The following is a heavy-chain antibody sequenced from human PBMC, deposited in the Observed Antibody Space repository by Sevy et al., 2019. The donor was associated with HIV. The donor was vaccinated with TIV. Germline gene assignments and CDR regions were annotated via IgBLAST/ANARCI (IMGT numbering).Heavy chain of an antibody. CDR2: INHSGCT. Sequence: SETLSLTCAVYGGSFSGYYWSWIRQPPGKGLEWIGEINHSGCTNYNPSLKSRVTISVDTSKNQFSLKLSSVTAADTAVYYCATHLGYCSSTSCPEGGWFDPWGQGTLVTVSS. CDR3: ATHLGYCSSTSCPEGGWFDP. V-gene: IGHV4-34*01. CDR1: GGSFSGYY. D-gene: IGHD2-2*01. J-gene: IGHJ5*02.